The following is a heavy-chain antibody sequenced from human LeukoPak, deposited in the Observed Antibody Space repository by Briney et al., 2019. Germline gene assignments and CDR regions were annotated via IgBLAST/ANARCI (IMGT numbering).Heavy chain of an antibody. CDR2: IRYDGSNK. V-gene: IGHV3-30*02. Sequence: GGSLRLSCAASGFTFSSHGMHWVRQAPGKGLEWVAFIRYDGSNKYYADSVKGRFTISRDNSKNTLYLQMNSLRTEDTAVCYCARDSTSGYSSGWFSSYYYYYYMDVWGKGTTVTISS. CDR3: ARDSTSGYSSGWFSSYYYYYYMDV. D-gene: IGHD6-19*01. CDR1: GFTFSSHG. J-gene: IGHJ6*03.